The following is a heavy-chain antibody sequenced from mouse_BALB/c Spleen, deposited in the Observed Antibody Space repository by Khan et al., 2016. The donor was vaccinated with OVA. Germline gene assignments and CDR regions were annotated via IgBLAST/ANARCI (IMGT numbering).Heavy chain of an antibody. CDR1: GFSLTSYG. J-gene: IGHJ4*01. V-gene: IGHV2-6-1*01. D-gene: IGHD2-10*01. CDR3: ARQPYYHYNIMDY. CDR2: NWGCGRP. Sequence: VPPQESGPGLAAPSQSLSITCTISGFSLTSYGVHRVRQAAGKGPGWLAVNWGCGRPNYNTTIKSRLTITRDNTQSQVFLKMSRLQADDAAIDVCARQPYYHYNIMDYWGQGTSVTVSA.